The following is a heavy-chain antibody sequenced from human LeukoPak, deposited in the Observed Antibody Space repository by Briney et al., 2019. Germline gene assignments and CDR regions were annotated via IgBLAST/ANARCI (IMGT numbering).Heavy chain of an antibody. CDR1: GLTFSSYW. V-gene: IGHV3-7*01. CDR2: IKQDGSEK. D-gene: IGHD6-13*01. Sequence: GGSLRLSCAASGLTFSSYWMNWVRQAPGKGLEWVANIKQDGSEKYYVDSVKGRFTISRDNAKNSLYLQMNSLRAEDTAVYYCAGAVGAAGSYWGQGALVTVSS. J-gene: IGHJ4*02. CDR3: AGAVGAAGSY.